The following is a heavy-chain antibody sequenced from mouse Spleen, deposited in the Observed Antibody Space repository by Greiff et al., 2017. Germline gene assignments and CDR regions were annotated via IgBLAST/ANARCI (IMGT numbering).Heavy chain of an antibody. CDR2: IDPSDSYT. J-gene: IGHJ1*03. V-gene: IGHV1-50*01. D-gene: IGHD1-2*01. Sequence: VQLQQPGAELVKPGASVKLSCKASGYTFTSYWMQWVKQRPGQGLEWIGEIDPSDSYTNYNQKFKGKATLTVDTSSSTAYMQLSSLTSEDSAVYYCAKGYYGVGYFDVWGTGTTVTVSS. CDR3: AKGYYGVGYFDV. CDR1: GYTFTSYW.